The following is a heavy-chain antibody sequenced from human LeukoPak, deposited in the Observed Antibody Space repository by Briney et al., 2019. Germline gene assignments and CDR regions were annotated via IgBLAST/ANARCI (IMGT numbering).Heavy chain of an antibody. V-gene: IGHV2-5*01. J-gene: IGHJ3*02. Sequence: SGPTLVNPTQTLTLTCTFSGFSLSTSGVGVGWIRQPPGKALEWLALIYWNDDKRYSPSLKSRLTITKDTSKNQVVLTMTNMDPVDTATYYCAHSGQAHDFWSGYTYDAFDIWGQGTMVTVSS. D-gene: IGHD3-3*01. CDR2: IYWNDDK. CDR3: AHSGQAHDFWSGYTYDAFDI. CDR1: GFSLSTSGVG.